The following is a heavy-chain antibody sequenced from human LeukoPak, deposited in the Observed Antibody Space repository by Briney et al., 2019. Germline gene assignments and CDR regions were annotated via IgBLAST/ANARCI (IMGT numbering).Heavy chain of an antibody. CDR3: ARQWADFWGHYYMDV. V-gene: IGHV4-4*09. J-gene: IGHJ6*03. D-gene: IGHD3-3*01. Sequence: PSETLSLTCTVSGGSISSYYWSWIRQPPGKGLEWIGYIYTSGSTNYNPSLKSRVTISVDTSKNQFSLKLSSVTAAGTAVYYCARQWADFWGHYYMDVWGKGTTVSV. CDR2: IYTSGST. CDR1: GGSISSYY.